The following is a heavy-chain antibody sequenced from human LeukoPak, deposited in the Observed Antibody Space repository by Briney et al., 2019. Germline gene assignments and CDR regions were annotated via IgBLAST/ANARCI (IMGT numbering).Heavy chain of an antibody. D-gene: IGHD2-15*01. Sequence: SETLSLTCTVSGGSISSSSYYWGWIRQPPGKGLEWIGSIYYSGSTYYNPSLKSRVTISVDTSKNQFSLKLSSVTAADTAVYYCARGTPHGYLPYYFDYWGQGTLVTVSS. CDR1: GGSISSSSYY. J-gene: IGHJ4*02. CDR3: ARGTPHGYLPYYFDY. CDR2: IYYSGST. V-gene: IGHV4-39*07.